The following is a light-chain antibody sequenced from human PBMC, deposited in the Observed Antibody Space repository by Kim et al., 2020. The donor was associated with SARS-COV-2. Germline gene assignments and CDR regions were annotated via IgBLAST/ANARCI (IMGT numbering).Light chain of an antibody. CDR3: SSYRNSRTI. CDR1: SSDVGGYNY. Sequence: QSVLTQPASLSGSPGQSITISCTGTSSDVGGYNYVSWYQQHEGKAPKLMIYDVTKRPSGVSDRFSGSKSGNTASLTISGLQADDEADYYCSSYRNSRTIFGGGTQLTVL. V-gene: IGLV2-14*03. CDR2: DVT. J-gene: IGLJ2*01.